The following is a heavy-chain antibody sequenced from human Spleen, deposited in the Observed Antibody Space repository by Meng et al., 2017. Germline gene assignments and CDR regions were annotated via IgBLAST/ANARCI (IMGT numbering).Heavy chain of an antibody. V-gene: IGHV4-34*01. CDR1: GGSFSGYY. D-gene: IGHD4-11*01. Sequence: QVQLQQWGAGLLKPSEPLSLTCAVYGGSFSGYYWTWIRQPPGKGLEWIGEINHSGSTNYNPSLKSRVTISVDTSKNQSSLKLSSVTAADSAVYYCARGPTTMAHDFDYWGQGTLVTVSS. J-gene: IGHJ4*02. CDR2: INHSGST. CDR3: ARGPTTMAHDFDY.